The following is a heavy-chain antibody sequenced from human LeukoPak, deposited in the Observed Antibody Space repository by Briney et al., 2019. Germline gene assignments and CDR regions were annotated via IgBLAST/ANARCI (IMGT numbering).Heavy chain of an antibody. CDR3: ARHLPVAGYPYFDY. CDR1: GGSISPYY. Sequence: SSETLSLTCTVSGGSISPYYWSWIRQPPGKTLEWSGYIYFTGSTNYNPSLKSRLTISLHTSKNQFSLTLSSVTAAHTAVYYCARHLPVAGYPYFDYWGQGALVTASS. D-gene: IGHD6-19*01. V-gene: IGHV4-59*08. J-gene: IGHJ4*02. CDR2: IYFTGST.